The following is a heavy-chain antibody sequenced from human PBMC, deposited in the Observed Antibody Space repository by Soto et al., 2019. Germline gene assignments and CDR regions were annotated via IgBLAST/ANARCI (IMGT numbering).Heavy chain of an antibody. J-gene: IGHJ4*02. CDR2: ISYDGSNK. V-gene: IGHV3-30-3*01. CDR1: GFTFSSYA. CDR3: ARQPRILTGYSGHFDY. Sequence: GGSLRLSCAASGFTFSSYAMHWVRQAPGKGLEWVAVISYDGSNKYYADSVKGRFTISRDNSKNTLCLQMNSLRAEDTAVYYCARQPRILTGYSGHFDYWGQGTLVTVSS. D-gene: IGHD3-9*01.